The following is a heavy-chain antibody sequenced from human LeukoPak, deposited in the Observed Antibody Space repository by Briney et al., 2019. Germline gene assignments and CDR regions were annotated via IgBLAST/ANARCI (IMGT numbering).Heavy chain of an antibody. CDR2: ISAYNGNT. CDR3: ARAPRYCGGDCYTFDY. D-gene: IGHD2-21*02. J-gene: IGHJ4*02. Sequence: ASVKVSCKASGYTFTSYGISWVRQAPGQGLEWMGWISAYNGNTNYAQKLQGRVTMTTDTSTSTAYVELRSLRSDDTAVYYCARAPRYCGGDCYTFDYWGQGTLVTVSS. V-gene: IGHV1-18*01. CDR1: GYTFTSYG.